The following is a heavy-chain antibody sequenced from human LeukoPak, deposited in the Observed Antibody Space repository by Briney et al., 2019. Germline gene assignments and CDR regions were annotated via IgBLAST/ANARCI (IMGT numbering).Heavy chain of an antibody. D-gene: IGHD3-3*01. CDR1: GGSISSYY. Sequence: SETLSLTCTVSGGSISSYYWSWIRQPPGKGLEWIGYIYYSGSTNYNPSLKSRVTISVDTSKNRFSLKLSSVTAADTAVYYCASSSGYPSFDIWGQGTMVTVSS. CDR3: ASSSGYPSFDI. CDR2: IYYSGST. J-gene: IGHJ3*02. V-gene: IGHV4-59*01.